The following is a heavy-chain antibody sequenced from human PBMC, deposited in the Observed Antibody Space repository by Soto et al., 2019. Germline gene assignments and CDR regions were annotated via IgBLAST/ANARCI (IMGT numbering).Heavy chain of an antibody. V-gene: IGHV1-2*04. Sequence: ASVKVSCKGSGYTFTGYYMHWVRQAPGQGLEWMGWINPNSGGTNYAQKFQGWVTMTRDTSISTAYMELSSLRSGDTAVYYCARVGYSSSWYVAFDIWGQGTMVTVS. CDR1: GYTFTGYY. CDR2: INPNSGGT. J-gene: IGHJ3*02. CDR3: ARVGYSSSWYVAFDI. D-gene: IGHD6-13*01.